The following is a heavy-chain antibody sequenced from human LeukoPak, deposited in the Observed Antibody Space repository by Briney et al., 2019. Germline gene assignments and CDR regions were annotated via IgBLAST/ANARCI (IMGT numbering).Heavy chain of an antibody. CDR2: MTSNSGNT. D-gene: IGHD3-16*01. CDR3: ARGPPSWGFDL. CDR1: GGTFSSYA. V-gene: IGHV1-8*02. Sequence: ASVKVSCKASGGTFSSYAINWVRQATGQGLEWMGWMTSNSGNTGYAQKFQGRVTMTRDTSISTAYMELSSLRSEDTAVYYCARGPPSWGFDLWGRGTLVTVSS. J-gene: IGHJ2*01.